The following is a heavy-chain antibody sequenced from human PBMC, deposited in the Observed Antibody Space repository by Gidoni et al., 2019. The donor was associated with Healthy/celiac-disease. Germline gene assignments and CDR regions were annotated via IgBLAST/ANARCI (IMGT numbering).Heavy chain of an antibody. D-gene: IGHD6-13*01. Sequence: QVQLVQSGAEVKKPGSSVKVSCKASGGTFSRYPISWVRQAPGQGLEWMGGSIPIFGTANYAQKFQGRVTITADESTSTAYMELSSLRSEDTAVYYCARANKAAAGTSPYYYGMDVWGQGTTVTVSS. CDR3: ARANKAAAGTSPYYYGMDV. CDR1: GGTFSRYP. CDR2: SIPIFGTA. V-gene: IGHV1-69*01. J-gene: IGHJ6*02.